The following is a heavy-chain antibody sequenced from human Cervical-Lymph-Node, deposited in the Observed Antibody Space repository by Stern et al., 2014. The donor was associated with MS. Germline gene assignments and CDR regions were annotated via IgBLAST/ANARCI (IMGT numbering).Heavy chain of an antibody. CDR1: GGTFSSIE. CDR3: VRDQGGIAAS. J-gene: IGHJ4*02. V-gene: IGHV1-69*01. CDR2: ISPLFGTT. Sequence: VQLVESGAEVKQPGSSMKVSCKASGGTFSSIEISWVRQTPGHGLEWLGGISPLFGTTNYAQQVQGRVTIVADESTNTVNMELSRLRSEDTAVYYCVRDQGGIAASWGQGTLVTVSS. D-gene: IGHD6-13*01.